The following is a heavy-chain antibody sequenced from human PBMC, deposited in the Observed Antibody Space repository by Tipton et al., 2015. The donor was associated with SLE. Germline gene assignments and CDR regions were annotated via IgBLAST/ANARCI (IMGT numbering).Heavy chain of an antibody. D-gene: IGHD2-8*01. Sequence: TLSLTCAVYGGSFSGYYWSWIRQPPGKGLEWIGEINHRGSTNYNPSLKSRVTISIYTPKNQFSLKLSSVTAADTAVYYCARVPLIFYYNMDVWGTGTTLTVSS. V-gene: IGHV4-34*01. CDR2: INHRGST. J-gene: IGHJ6*03. CDR1: GGSFSGYY. CDR3: ARVPLIFYYNMDV.